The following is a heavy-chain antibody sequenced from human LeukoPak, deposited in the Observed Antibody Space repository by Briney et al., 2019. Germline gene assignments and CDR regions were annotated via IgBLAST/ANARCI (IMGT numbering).Heavy chain of an antibody. J-gene: IGHJ4*02. V-gene: IGHV3-30-3*01. CDR1: RFTFSSCA. CDR3: AREEYG. D-gene: IGHD4-17*01. Sequence: GLSLRLSCAPSRFTFSSCAIHCVRHAPGKGMEWVAVISDVGSNKYYADSVTGGFTISGDISRNTLYLQMNSLRAEDTAVYYCAREEYGGGQGTLVTVSS. CDR2: ISDVGSNK.